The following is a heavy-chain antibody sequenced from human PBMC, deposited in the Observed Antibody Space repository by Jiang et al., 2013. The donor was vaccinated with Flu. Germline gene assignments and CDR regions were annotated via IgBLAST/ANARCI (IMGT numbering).Heavy chain of an antibody. CDR3: ARDLTAADSSSWYRYYYGMDV. CDR2: ISYDGSNK. D-gene: IGHD6-13*01. J-gene: IGHJ6*02. CDR1: GFTFSSYA. V-gene: IGHV3-30-3*01. Sequence: VQLLESGGGVVQPGRSLRLSCAASGFTFSSYAMHWVRQAPGKGLEWVAVISYDGSNKYYADSVKGRFTISRDNSKNTLYLQMNSLRAEDTAVYYCARDLTAADSSSWYRYYYGMDVWGQGTTVTVSS.